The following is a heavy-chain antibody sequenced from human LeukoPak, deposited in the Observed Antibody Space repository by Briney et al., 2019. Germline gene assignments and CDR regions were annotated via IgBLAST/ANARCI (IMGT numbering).Heavy chain of an antibody. V-gene: IGHV4-4*07. Sequence: SETLSLTCTVSGGSISGYYWNWIRQPAGRELEWIGRIYTSGTTHDNPSLRSRVTMSVDTSNNQVSLKLASVTAADTAVYYCARHVPFGALLLPSALDYWGQGTLVTVSS. CDR2: IYTSGTT. CDR1: GGSISGYY. J-gene: IGHJ4*02. CDR3: ARHVPFGALLLPSALDY. D-gene: IGHD2-2*01.